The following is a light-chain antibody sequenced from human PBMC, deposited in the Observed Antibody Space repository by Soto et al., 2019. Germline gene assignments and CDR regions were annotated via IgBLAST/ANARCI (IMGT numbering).Light chain of an antibody. V-gene: IGKV3-20*01. Sequence: EMVLTQSPGTLSLSPGERATLSCRASQSVSSSYLAWYQHKPGQAPRLLIYGASSRATGIPDRFSGSGSGTDFTLTISRLEPEEFAVYYCHQYGSSPPATFGGGTKVEIK. CDR2: GAS. CDR3: HQYGSSPPAT. J-gene: IGKJ4*02. CDR1: QSVSSSY.